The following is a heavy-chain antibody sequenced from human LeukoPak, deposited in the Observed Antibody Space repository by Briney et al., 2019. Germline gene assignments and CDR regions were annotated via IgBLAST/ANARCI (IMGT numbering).Heavy chain of an antibody. V-gene: IGHV6-1*01. CDR1: GDSVSSNSAA. CDR3: TGACGTGAVGYSH. J-gene: IGHJ4*02. Sequence: SQTLSLTCAISGDSVSSNSAAWNWIRQSPSRGLEWLGRTFYRSKWYEDYAPYVKGRITISPDTSKNQFSLQLDSVTPEDTAVYYCTGACGTGAVGYSHWGQGTLVTVSS. D-gene: IGHD2-21*01. CDR2: TFYRSKWYE.